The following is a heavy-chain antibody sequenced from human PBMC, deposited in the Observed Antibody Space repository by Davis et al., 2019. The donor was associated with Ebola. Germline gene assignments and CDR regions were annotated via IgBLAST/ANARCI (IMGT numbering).Heavy chain of an antibody. CDR3: ARDRDWSVDC. J-gene: IGHJ4*02. Sequence: GGSLRLSCAASEFSFSDFSMIWVRQAPGKGLERVSFISPDSGYINYGDSVKGRFTISRDNAKNSLYLQMTSLRAEDTAVYYCARDRDWSVDCWGQGTLVTVSS. CDR1: EFSFSDFS. CDR2: ISPDSGYI. D-gene: IGHD1-1*01. V-gene: IGHV3-21*01.